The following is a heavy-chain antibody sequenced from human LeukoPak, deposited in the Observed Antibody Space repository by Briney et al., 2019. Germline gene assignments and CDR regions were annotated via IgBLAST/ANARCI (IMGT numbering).Heavy chain of an antibody. CDR3: ARVPDRGYSYGYRYYFDY. CDR2: INHSGST. Sequence: SETLSLTCAVYGGSFSGYYWSWIRQPPGKGLEWIGEINHSGSTNYNPSLKSRVTISVDTSKNQFSLKLSSVTAADTAVYYCARVPDRGYSYGYRYYFDYWGQGTLVTVS. V-gene: IGHV4-34*01. J-gene: IGHJ4*02. D-gene: IGHD5-18*01. CDR1: GGSFSGYY.